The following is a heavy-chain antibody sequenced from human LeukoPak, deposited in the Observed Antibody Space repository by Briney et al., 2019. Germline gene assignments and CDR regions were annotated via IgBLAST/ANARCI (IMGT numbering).Heavy chain of an antibody. Sequence: ASVKVSCKASGYTFTSYAMNWVRQAPGQGLEWMGWINTNTGNPTYAQGFTGQFVFSLDTSVSTAYLQISSLKAEDTAVYYCARVAGQWLVQANDYWGQGTLVTVSS. D-gene: IGHD6-19*01. CDR2: INTNTGNP. V-gene: IGHV7-4-1*02. J-gene: IGHJ4*02. CDR3: ARVAGQWLVQANDY. CDR1: GYTFTSYA.